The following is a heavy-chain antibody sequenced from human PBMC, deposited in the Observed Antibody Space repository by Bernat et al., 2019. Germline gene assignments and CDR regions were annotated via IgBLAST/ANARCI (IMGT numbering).Heavy chain of an antibody. Sequence: EVQLVQSGAEVKKLGESLKISCKGSGYSFTSYWIGCVRQIPWKGLEWMVIIYPGDSDTRYSPSFQGQVTISADKSISTAYLQWSSLMASDTAMYYCARLTSGSSSSLNYWGQGTLVTVSS. J-gene: IGHJ4*02. CDR2: IYPGDSDT. CDR3: ARLTSGSSSSLNY. D-gene: IGHD6-6*01. V-gene: IGHV5-51*01. CDR1: GYSFTSYW.